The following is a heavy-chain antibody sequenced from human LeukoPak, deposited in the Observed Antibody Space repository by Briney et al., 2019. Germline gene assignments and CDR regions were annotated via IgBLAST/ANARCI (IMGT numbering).Heavy chain of an antibody. V-gene: IGHV4-31*03. Sequence: PSQTLSLTCTVSGGSISSGGYYWSWIRQHPGKGLEWIGYIYYSGSTYYNPSLKSRVTISVDTSKNQFSLKLSSVTAADTAVYYCAGGYYYGSGSYPIDYWGQGTLVTVSS. CDR3: AGGYYYGSGSYPIDY. CDR2: IYYSGST. D-gene: IGHD3-10*01. J-gene: IGHJ4*02. CDR1: GGSISSGGYY.